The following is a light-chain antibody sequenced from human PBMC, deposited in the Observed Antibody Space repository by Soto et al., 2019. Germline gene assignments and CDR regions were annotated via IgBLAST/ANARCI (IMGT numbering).Light chain of an antibody. CDR3: SSYAGSSTFVV. Sequence: QSVLTQPASVSGSPGQSITISCTGTSSDVGSYNLVSWYQQHPGKAPKLMIYEGSKRPSGVSNRFSGSKSGNTASLTISGLQAEDEADYYCSSYAGSSTFVVFGGGTKVTAL. J-gene: IGLJ2*01. V-gene: IGLV2-23*03. CDR2: EGS. CDR1: SSDVGSYNL.